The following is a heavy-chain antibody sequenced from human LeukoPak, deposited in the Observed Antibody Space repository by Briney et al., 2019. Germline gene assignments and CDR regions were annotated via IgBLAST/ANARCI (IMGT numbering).Heavy chain of an antibody. CDR1: GFTFSSYG. Sequence: PGGSLRLSCAASGFTFSSYGMHWVRQAPGKGLEWVAVIWYDGSNKYYADSVKGRFTISRDNSKNTLYLQMNGLRAEDTAVYYCAKSTAPGNYGLWNFDYWGQGTLVTVSS. CDR2: IWYDGSNK. J-gene: IGHJ4*02. CDR3: AKSTAPGNYGLWNFDY. D-gene: IGHD4-17*01. V-gene: IGHV3-33*06.